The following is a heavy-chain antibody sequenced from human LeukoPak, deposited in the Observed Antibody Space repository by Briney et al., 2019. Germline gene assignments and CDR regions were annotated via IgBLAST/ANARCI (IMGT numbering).Heavy chain of an antibody. D-gene: IGHD5-24*01. CDR1: GFTFSSYW. CDR2: INSDGSSI. J-gene: IGHJ4*02. CDR3: ARDGDGSVDCDY. Sequence: GGTLSLSCAASGFTFSSYWMHWVRQAPAKGLVWVSGINSDGSSIIYADSVKGRFTISRDNARNTLYLQINSLRAEDTAVYYCARDGDGSVDCDYWGQGTLVSVSS. V-gene: IGHV3-74*01.